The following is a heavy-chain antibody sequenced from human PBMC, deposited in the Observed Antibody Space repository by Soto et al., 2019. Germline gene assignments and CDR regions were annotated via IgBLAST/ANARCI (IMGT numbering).Heavy chain of an antibody. V-gene: IGHV4-59*01. D-gene: IGHD2-15*01. CDR2: IYYSGST. J-gene: IGHJ4*01. CDR1: GAPITINY. CDR3: ARDAGGPYDH. Sequence: SETLSLTCTVSGAPITINYWSWIRQDPGKGREWIGYIYYSGSTTYNPSIKSRVTMSADMSKDQFSLKLHSVAAADTAVYYCARDAGGPYDHWGPGSLVTVSS.